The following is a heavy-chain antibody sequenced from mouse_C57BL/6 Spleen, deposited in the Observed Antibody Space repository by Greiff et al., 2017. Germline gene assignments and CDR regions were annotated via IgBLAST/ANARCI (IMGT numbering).Heavy chain of an antibody. CDR2: IYPSDSET. CDR3: ARCEMIYDGYPDV. CDR1: GYTFTSYW. Sequence: QVQLQQPGAELVRPGSSVKLSCKASGYTFTSYWMDWVKQRPGQGLEWIGNIYPSDSETHYNQKFKDKATLTVDKSSSTAYMQLSSLTSEDSAVYYCARCEMIYDGYPDVWGTGTTVTVSS. V-gene: IGHV1-61*01. J-gene: IGHJ1*03. D-gene: IGHD2-3*01.